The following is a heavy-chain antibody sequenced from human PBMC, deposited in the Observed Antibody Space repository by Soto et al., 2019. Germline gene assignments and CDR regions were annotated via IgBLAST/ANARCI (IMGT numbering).Heavy chain of an antibody. Sequence: SETLSLTCTVSGGSISSYYWSWIRQPPGKGLEWIGYIYYSGSTNYNPSLKSRVTISVDTSKNQFSLKLSSVTAADTAVYYCARSMLYSDGTNYSLFDYWGQGTLVTGSS. J-gene: IGHJ4*02. V-gene: IGHV4-59*08. CDR3: ARSMLYSDGTNYSLFDY. CDR2: IYYSGST. D-gene: IGHD3-22*01. CDR1: GGSISSYY.